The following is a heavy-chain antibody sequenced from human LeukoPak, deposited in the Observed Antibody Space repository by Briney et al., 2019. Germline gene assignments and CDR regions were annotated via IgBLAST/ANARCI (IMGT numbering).Heavy chain of an antibody. CDR2: IYTSGST. J-gene: IGHJ5*02. D-gene: IGHD2-8*02. V-gene: IGHV4-61*02. CDR3: ARQLPGGWFDP. CDR1: GGSISSGSYY. Sequence: SETLSLTCTVSGGSISSGSYYWSWIRQPAGKGLEWIGRIYTSGSTNYNPSLKSRVTISVDTSKNQFSLKLSSVTAADTAMYYCARQLPGGWFDPWGQGTLVTVSS.